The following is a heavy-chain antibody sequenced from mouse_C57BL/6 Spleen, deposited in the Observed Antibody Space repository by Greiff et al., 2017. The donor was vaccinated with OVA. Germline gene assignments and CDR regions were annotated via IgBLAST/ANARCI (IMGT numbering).Heavy chain of an antibody. J-gene: IGHJ2*01. CDR1: GFNIKDYY. V-gene: IGHV14-2*01. D-gene: IGHD2-4*01. CDR2: IDPEDGET. CDR3: ARNPIYYDYDRGNFDY. Sequence: VQLKESGAELVKPGASVKLSCTASGFNIKDYYMHWVKQRTEQGLEWIGRIDPEDGETKYAPKFQGKATITADTSSNTAYLQLSSLTSEDTAVYYCARNPIYYDYDRGNFDYWGQGTTLTVSS.